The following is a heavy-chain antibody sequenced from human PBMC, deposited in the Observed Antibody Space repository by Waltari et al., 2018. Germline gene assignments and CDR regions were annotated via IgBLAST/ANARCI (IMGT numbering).Heavy chain of an antibody. CDR3: ASRGSGGLYAFDI. V-gene: IGHV4-34*01. Sequence: QVQLQQWGAGLLKPSETLSLTCAVYGGSFSGSSWSWIRQPPGKGLEWIGEINHSGSTNYNPSLKSRVTISVDTSKNQFSLKLSSVTAADTAVYYCASRGSGGLYAFDIWGQGTMVTVSS. CDR1: GGSFSGSS. D-gene: IGHD2-15*01. CDR2: INHSGST. J-gene: IGHJ3*02.